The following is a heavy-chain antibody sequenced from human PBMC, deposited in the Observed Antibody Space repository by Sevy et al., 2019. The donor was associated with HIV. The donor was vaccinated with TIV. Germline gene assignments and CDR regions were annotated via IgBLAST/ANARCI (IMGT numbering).Heavy chain of an antibody. CDR1: GFTFSSYS. V-gene: IGHV3-21*01. CDR3: ARPEDSSGYYIEYFQH. D-gene: IGHD3-22*01. Sequence: GGSLRLSCAASGFTFSSYSMNWVRQAPGKGLEWVSSISSSSTYIYYADSVKGRFTISRDNAKNSLYLQMNSLRGEDTAVYYCARPEDSSGYYIEYFQHWGQGTLVTVSS. J-gene: IGHJ1*01. CDR2: ISSSSTYI.